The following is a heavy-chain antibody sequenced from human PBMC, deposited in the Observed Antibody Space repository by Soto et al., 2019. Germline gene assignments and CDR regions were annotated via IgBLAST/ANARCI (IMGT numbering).Heavy chain of an antibody. CDR3: ASAKCSGGSCSGXDY. Sequence: PGGSLRLSCAASGFTFSSYGMHWVRQAPGKGLEWVAVIWYDGSNKYYADSVKGRFTISRDNSKNTLYLQMNSLRAEDTAVYYCASAKCSGGSCSGXDYWGQGTLVTVSS. V-gene: IGHV3-33*01. CDR1: GFTFSSYG. J-gene: IGHJ4*02. CDR2: IWYDGSNK. D-gene: IGHD2-15*01.